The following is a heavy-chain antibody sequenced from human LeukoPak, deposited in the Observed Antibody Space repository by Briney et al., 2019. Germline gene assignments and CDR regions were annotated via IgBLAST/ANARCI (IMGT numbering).Heavy chain of an antibody. J-gene: IGHJ4*02. V-gene: IGHV3-23*01. Sequence: PGGSLRLSCAASGFTFSGSAMSWVRQAPGKGLEWVSGISIGGGYTYYADSVKGRFTISRDNSKNTLSLQMSNLRAEDTAIYYCAKLHSATITADFDHWGQGTLVTVSS. CDR2: ISIGGGYT. CDR3: AKLHSATITADFDH. CDR1: GFTFSGSA. D-gene: IGHD1-14*01.